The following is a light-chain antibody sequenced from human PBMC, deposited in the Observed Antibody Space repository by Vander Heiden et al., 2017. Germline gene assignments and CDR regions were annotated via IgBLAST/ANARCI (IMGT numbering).Light chain of an antibody. CDR3: QTWATAIRV. Sequence: QPVLTQSPSASASLGASVKLTCTLDSGHSNYVSAWHQQQPGNGPRYLMQVKGDGSHIKGDGIPDRFSGSSSGAERYLTISSRQSEDESDYYCQTWATAIRVFGGGTKLTVL. CDR1: SGHSNYV. CDR2: VKGDGSH. V-gene: IGLV4-69*01. J-gene: IGLJ3*02.